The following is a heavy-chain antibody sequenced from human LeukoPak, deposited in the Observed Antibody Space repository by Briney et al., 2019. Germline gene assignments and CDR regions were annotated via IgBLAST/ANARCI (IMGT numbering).Heavy chain of an antibody. CDR3: ATLIIRPLGAPKYYMDV. D-gene: IGHD3-10*01. Sequence: SETLSLTCTVSGGSISSSRYYWGWLRHPPGKGLEWSRRIYYSGSTYYSPSLKSRVTISVDTSNNQFSLKLSSVTAADTAVYYCATLIIRPLGAPKYYMDVWGKGTTVTVSS. CDR1: GGSISSSRYY. CDR2: IYYSGST. J-gene: IGHJ6*03. V-gene: IGHV4-39*01.